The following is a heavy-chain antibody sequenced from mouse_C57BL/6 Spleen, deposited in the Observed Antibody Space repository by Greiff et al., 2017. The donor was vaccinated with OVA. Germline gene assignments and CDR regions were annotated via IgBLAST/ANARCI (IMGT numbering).Heavy chain of an antibody. V-gene: IGHV1-42*01. Sequence: EVKLQESGPELVKPGASVKISCTASGYSFTGYYMNWVKQSPEKSLEWIGELNPSTGGTTYNQKLKAKATLTVDKSSSTAYMQLKSLTSEDSAVYYCARNYGNYEGYFDYWGQGTTLTVAS. CDR1: GYSFTGYY. D-gene: IGHD2-1*01. CDR2: LNPSTGGT. CDR3: ARNYGNYEGYFDY. J-gene: IGHJ2*01.